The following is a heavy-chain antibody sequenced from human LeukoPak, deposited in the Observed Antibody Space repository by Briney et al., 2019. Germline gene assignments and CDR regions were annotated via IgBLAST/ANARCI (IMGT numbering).Heavy chain of an antibody. V-gene: IGHV3-30-3*01. Sequence: GGSLRLSCAASGFTFSSSAMHWVRQAPDKGLEWVAVISYDGSNKYYADSVKGRFTISKDNSKNTLYLQMNSLRADDTAVYYCARDRDSSGWYEGFDYWGQGTLVTVSS. CDR1: GFTFSSSA. J-gene: IGHJ4*02. CDR3: ARDRDSSGWYEGFDY. D-gene: IGHD6-19*01. CDR2: ISYDGSNK.